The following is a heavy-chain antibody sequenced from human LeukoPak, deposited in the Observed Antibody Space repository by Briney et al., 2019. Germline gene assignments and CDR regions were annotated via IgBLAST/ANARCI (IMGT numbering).Heavy chain of an antibody. CDR1: GGSISSGDYY. Sequence: VKPSQTLSLTCTVSGGSISSGDYYWSWIRQPPGKGLEWIGYIYYSGSTYYNPSLKSRVTISVDTSKNQFSLKLSSVTAADTAVYYCARYQLLYPLSGTDVWGQGTTVTVSS. V-gene: IGHV4-30-4*01. CDR2: IYYSGST. D-gene: IGHD2-2*02. CDR3: ARYQLLYPLSGTDV. J-gene: IGHJ6*02.